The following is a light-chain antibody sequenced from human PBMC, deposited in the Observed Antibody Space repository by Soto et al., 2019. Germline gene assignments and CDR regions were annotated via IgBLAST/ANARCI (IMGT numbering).Light chain of an antibody. CDR3: QQRSKWPPLT. V-gene: IGKV3-11*01. CDR2: DTS. J-gene: IGKJ4*01. Sequence: IVLTQSPATLSLSPGERATLSCMASQSVSNYLAWYQQKPGQAPRLLIYDTSNRATGVPARFSGSGSGTDFTLTISSLEPEDFAVYYCQQRSKWPPLTFGGGTKVDIK. CDR1: QSVSNY.